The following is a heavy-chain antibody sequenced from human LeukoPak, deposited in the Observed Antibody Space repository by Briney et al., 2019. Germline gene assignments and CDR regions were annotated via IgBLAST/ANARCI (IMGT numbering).Heavy chain of an antibody. D-gene: IGHD2-15*01. CDR2: IYDSGTT. J-gene: IGHJ4*01. V-gene: IGHV4-4*07. Sequence: SGTLSLTRTVSGDSINRYLWTWIRQPAGRGLEWIGRIYDSGTTNYKPSLKSRVSMSVETPKNQFSLRLSSVTAADTAVYYCARQSDSGGYFEYWGQGIRVTVSS. CDR3: ARQSDSGGYFEY. CDR1: GDSINRYL.